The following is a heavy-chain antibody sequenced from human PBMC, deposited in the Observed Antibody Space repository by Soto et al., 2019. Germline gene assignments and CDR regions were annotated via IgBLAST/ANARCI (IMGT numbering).Heavy chain of an antibody. D-gene: IGHD2-2*01. CDR3: RRDTSGDHIGAFDF. CDR1: KFTFSAYA. CDR2: ISGSGGGT. J-gene: IGHJ3*01. V-gene: IGHV3-23*04. Sequence: EVPEVESGGCLVQPGGSLRLSCTTSKFTFSAYAMTWVRQAPGEGLEWVSSISGSGGGTSYADSVKGRFSISGGNSKNSLNLRMNSLRVEDTAVYYCRRDTSGDHIGAFDFWGQGIVVTVSS.